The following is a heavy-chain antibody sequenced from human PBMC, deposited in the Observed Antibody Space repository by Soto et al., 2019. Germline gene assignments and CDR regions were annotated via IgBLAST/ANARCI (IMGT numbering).Heavy chain of an antibody. CDR2: INPSGGST. D-gene: IGHD3-3*01. V-gene: IGHV1-46*03. CDR3: ARVISDFWSGYENEDY. Sequence: ASVKVSCKASGYTFTSYYMHWVRQAPGQGLEWMGIINPSGGSTSYAQKFQGRVTMTRDTSTGTVYMELSSLRSEDTAVYYCARVISDFWSGYENEDYWGQGTLVTVSS. J-gene: IGHJ4*02. CDR1: GYTFTSYY.